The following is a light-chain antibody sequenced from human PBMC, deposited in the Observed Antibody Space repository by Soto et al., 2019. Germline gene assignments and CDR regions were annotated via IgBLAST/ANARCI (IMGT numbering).Light chain of an antibody. V-gene: IGKV3-11*01. CDR2: DAS. CDR1: QSVSSY. J-gene: IGKJ1*01. CDR3: QQRSKWPTT. Sequence: EIPMTQSPATLSVSPGERATPSCRASQSVSSYLAWYQQKPGQAPRLLIYDASNRATGIPARFSGSGSGTDFTLTISSLEPEDFAVYYCQQRSKWPTTFGQGTKVDIK.